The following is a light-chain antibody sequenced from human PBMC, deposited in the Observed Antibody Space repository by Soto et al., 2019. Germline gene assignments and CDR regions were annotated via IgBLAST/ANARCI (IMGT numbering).Light chain of an antibody. V-gene: IGKV3-15*01. CDR2: GAS. Sequence: EIVMTQSPATLSVSPGERATLSCRASQSVSSNLAWYQQKPGQAPRLLIYGASTRATGILARFSGSGSGTEFTLTFSSLQSEDFAFYYCQHYNNWPITFGQGARLEMK. J-gene: IGKJ5*01. CDR1: QSVSSN. CDR3: QHYNNWPIT.